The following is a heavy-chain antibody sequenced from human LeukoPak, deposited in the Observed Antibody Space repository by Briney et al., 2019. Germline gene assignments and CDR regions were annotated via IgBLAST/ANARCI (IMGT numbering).Heavy chain of an antibody. CDR3: ARDTRRYTAMVEAFDY. CDR2: IYHSGST. V-gene: IGHV4-38-2*02. Sequence: YPSETLSLTCTVSGYSISSGYYWGWIRQPPGKGLEWIGSIYHSGSTYYNPSLKSRVTISVDTSKNQFSLKLSSMTAADTAVYYCARDTRRYTAMVEAFDYWGQGTLVTVSS. D-gene: IGHD5-18*01. CDR1: GYSISSGYY. J-gene: IGHJ4*02.